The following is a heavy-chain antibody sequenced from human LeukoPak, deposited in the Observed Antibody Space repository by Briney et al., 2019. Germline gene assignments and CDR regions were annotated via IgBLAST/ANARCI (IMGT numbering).Heavy chain of an antibody. CDR1: GYTFTSYY. J-gene: IGHJ4*02. CDR3: ARAHLAVAGTGEWYFDY. V-gene: IGHV1-46*01. D-gene: IGHD6-19*01. CDR2: INPSGGST. Sequence: GASVKVSCKASGYTFTSYYMHWVRQAPGQGLEWMGIINPSGGSTSYAQKFQGRVTMTRDTSTSTVYMELSSLRSEDTAVYYCARAHLAVAGTGEWYFDYWGQGTLVTVFS.